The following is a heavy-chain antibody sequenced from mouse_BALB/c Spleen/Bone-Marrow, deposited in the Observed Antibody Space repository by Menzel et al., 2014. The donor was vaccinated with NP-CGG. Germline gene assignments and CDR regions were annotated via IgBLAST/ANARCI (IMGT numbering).Heavy chain of an antibody. CDR1: GYTFTSYY. CDR3: AICYGYDEFAY. Sequence: QVQLKQSGPELAKPGASVKMSCKASGYTFTSYYIHWVKQRPGQGLEWIGWIYPGDGSTKYNEKFKGKTTLTADKSSSTAYMLLSSLTSEDSAIYFCAICYGYDEFAYWGQGTLVTVSA. D-gene: IGHD2-2*01. V-gene: IGHV1S56*01. CDR2: IYPGDGST. J-gene: IGHJ3*01.